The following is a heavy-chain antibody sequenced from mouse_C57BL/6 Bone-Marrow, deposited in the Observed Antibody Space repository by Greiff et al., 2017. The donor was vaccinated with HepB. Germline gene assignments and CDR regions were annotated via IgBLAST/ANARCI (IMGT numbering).Heavy chain of an antibody. CDR1: GYTFTSYW. CDR2: IHPNSGST. CDR3: ARNRQLRLRFAY. J-gene: IGHJ3*01. D-gene: IGHD3-2*02. Sequence: VQRVESGAELVKPGASVKLSCKASGYTFTSYWMHWVKQRPGQGLEWIGMIHPNSGSTTYNEKFKSKATLTVDKSSSTAYMQLSSLTSEDSAVYYCARNRQLRLRFAYWGQGTLVTVSA. V-gene: IGHV1-64*01.